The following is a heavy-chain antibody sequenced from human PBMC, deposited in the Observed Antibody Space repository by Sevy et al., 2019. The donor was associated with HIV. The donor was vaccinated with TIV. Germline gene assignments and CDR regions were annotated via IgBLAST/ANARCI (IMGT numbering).Heavy chain of an antibody. V-gene: IGHV3-23*01. D-gene: IGHD3-22*01. J-gene: IGHJ4*02. CDR2: ISGSGGST. CDR3: AKDSYFDNTLFDY. Sequence: GGSLRLSCKPSGFTFTSYAMNWVRQAPGKGLEWISGISGSGGSTYYADSVKGRFTISRDNSKNTLYLQMNSLRAEDTAVYYCAKDSYFDNTLFDYWGQGTLVTVSS. CDR1: GFTFTSYA.